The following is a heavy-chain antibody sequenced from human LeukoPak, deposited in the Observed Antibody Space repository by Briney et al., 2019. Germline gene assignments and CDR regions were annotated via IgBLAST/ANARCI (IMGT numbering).Heavy chain of an antibody. Sequence: GGSLRLSCEASGFTFSTHAMSWVRQAPGEGLEWVSAISGTGGSTYYADSVKGRFTISRDNSRNTLYLQMNSLRAEDTAVYHCAKEGRLLPLCWGQGTLVTVSS. D-gene: IGHD2-15*01. CDR3: AKEGRLLPLC. CDR2: ISGTGGST. J-gene: IGHJ4*02. V-gene: IGHV3-23*01. CDR1: GFTFSTHA.